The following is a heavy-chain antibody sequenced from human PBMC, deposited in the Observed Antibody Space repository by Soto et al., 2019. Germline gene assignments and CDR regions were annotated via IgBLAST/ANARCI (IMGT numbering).Heavy chain of an antibody. CDR2: ISSGRPDI. CDR1: GFSFDTYN. J-gene: IGHJ4*02. V-gene: IGHV3-21*01. Sequence: LRLSCAASGFSFDTYNMNWVRQAPGKGLEWVSSISSGRPDIFYADSVRGRFTISRDDAKKSLFLQMNSLRADDTAVYYCARDHLGIAAGDFDLWGQGALVTVSS. D-gene: IGHD6-19*01. CDR3: ARDHLGIAAGDFDL.